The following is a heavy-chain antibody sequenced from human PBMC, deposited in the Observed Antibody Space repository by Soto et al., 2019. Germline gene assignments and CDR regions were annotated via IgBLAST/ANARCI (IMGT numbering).Heavy chain of an antibody. Sequence: QVQLVQSGAEVKKPGASVRVSCRASGYTFNSHGIIWVRQAPGQGLEWLGWIIINTGNTNFARKFQGRATLTTDTATRTAYMDLGNLRSDDSAVYLCARRGIVGGMDVWGQGTTVIVS. V-gene: IGHV1-18*04. CDR2: IIINTGNT. CDR3: ARRGIVGGMDV. J-gene: IGHJ6*02. CDR1: GYTFNSHG. D-gene: IGHD2-21*01.